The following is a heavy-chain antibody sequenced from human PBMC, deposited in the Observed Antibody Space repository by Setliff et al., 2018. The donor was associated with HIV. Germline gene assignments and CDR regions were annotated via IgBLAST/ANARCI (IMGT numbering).Heavy chain of an antibody. J-gene: IGHJ6*02. Sequence: PGGSLRLSCAASGFTLSGYWMHWVRQAPGKGLVWVSRISGDGSTIDYADSVKGRFTISRDNANNMLYLQMNSLRAEDTAVYYCAKEISGYAAGIQNGMDVWGQGTTVTVSS. D-gene: IGHD5-12*01. CDR1: GFTLSGYW. V-gene: IGHV3-74*01. CDR3: AKEISGYAAGIQNGMDV. CDR2: ISGDGSTI.